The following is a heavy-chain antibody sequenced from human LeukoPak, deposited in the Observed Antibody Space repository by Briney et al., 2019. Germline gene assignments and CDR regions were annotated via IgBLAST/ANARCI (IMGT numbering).Heavy chain of an antibody. Sequence: PGGSLRLSCAASGFTVSSNYMSWVRQAPGKGLEWVSVIYSGGSTYYADSVKGRFTISRDNAQNSLYLQMNSLRAEDTAVYYCARSHIVEVAAGDYWGQGTLVTVSS. J-gene: IGHJ4*02. CDR1: GFTVSSNY. CDR2: IYSGGST. CDR3: ARSHIVEVAAGDY. V-gene: IGHV3-66*01. D-gene: IGHD2-21*02.